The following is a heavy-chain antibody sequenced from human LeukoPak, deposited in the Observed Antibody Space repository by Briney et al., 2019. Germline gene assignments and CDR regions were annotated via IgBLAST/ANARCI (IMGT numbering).Heavy chain of an antibody. D-gene: IGHD3-16*01. CDR3: ATDRELWGTSYAFDI. CDR1: GFTFSSYE. Sequence: PGGSLRLSCAASGFTFSSYEMNWVRQAPGKGLEWVSYISSSGSTIYYADSVKGRFTTSRDNAKNSLYLQMNSLRAEDTAVYYCATDRELWGTSYAFDIWGQGTMVTVSS. CDR2: ISSSGSTI. V-gene: IGHV3-48*03. J-gene: IGHJ3*02.